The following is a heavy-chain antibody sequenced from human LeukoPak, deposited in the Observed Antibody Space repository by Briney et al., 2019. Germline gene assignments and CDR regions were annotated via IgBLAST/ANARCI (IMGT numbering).Heavy chain of an antibody. CDR2: IYYSGST. J-gene: IGHJ3*02. V-gene: IGHV4-39*01. CDR3: AWRGSYYVGDAFDI. CDR1: GGSISSSSYY. D-gene: IGHD1-26*01. Sequence: SETLSLXCTVSGGSISSSSYYWGWIRQPPGKGLEWIGSIYYSGSTYYNPSLKSRVTISVDTSKNQFSLKLSSVTAADTAVYYCAWRGSYYVGDAFDIWGQGTMVTVSS.